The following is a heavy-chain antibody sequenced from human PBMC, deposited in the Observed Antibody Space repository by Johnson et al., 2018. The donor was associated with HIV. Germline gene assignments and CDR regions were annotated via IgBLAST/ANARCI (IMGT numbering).Heavy chain of an antibody. Sequence: VQLVESGGGLVQPGGSLRLSCAASGFTFSSYWMHWVRQAPGKGLVWVSRINSDGSSTSYADSVKGRFTISRDNAKHTLYLQMNSLRVEDTAVFYCANVGGAYSVRDTFDIWGQGTMVSVSS. CDR1: GFTFSSYW. V-gene: IGHV3-74*01. J-gene: IGHJ3*02. CDR2: INSDGSST. D-gene: IGHD3-16*01. CDR3: ANVGGAYSVRDTFDI.